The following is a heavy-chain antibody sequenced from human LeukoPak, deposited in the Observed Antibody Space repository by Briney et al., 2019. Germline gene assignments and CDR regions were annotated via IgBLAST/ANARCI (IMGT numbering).Heavy chain of an antibody. V-gene: IGHV3-48*04. D-gene: IGHD3-22*01. Sequence: AGGSLRLSCAASGFTFSSYSMNWVRQAPGKGLEWVSYISSSGSTMYYADSVKGRFTISRDNAKNSLYLQMNSLRAEDTAFYYCARESSGGYYFDVFDIWGQGTMVTVSS. CDR2: ISSSGSTM. J-gene: IGHJ3*02. CDR3: ARESSGGYYFDVFDI. CDR1: GFTFSSYS.